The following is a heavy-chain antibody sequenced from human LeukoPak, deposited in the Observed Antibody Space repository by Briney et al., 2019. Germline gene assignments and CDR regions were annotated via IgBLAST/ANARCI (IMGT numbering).Heavy chain of an antibody. CDR1: GFTFSSYG. V-gene: IGHV3-30*03. CDR3: AREGYYGSGSPPSLYFDY. J-gene: IGHJ4*02. CDR2: ISYDGSNK. D-gene: IGHD3-10*01. Sequence: PGGSLRLSCAASGFTFSSYGMHWVRQAPGKVLGWVAVISYDGSNKYYADSVKGRFTISRDNSRSTLYLQMNSLRPEDTAIYYCAREGYYGSGSPPSLYFDYWGQGTLVTVSS.